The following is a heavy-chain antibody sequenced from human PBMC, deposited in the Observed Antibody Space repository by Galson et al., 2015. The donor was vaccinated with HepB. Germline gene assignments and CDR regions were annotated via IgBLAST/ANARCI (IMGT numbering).Heavy chain of an antibody. D-gene: IGHD3-16*02. CDR1: GYTFSRYA. CDR2: INAGNGNT. J-gene: IGHJ4*02. V-gene: IGHV1-3*01. CDR3: ARAPLVALPQFDY. Sequence: SVKVSCKASGYTFSRYAMYWVRQAPGQRLEWMGWINAGNGNTKYSQKFQDRVTITRDTSASTAYMELSSLRSEDTAVYYCARAPLVALPQFDYWGQGTLVTVSS.